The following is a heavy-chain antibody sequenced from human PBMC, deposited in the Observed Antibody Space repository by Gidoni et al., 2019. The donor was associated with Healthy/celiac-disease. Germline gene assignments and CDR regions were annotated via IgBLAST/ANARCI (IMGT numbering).Heavy chain of an antibody. Sequence: EVQLLESGGGLVQPGGSLRLSCAASGFTFSSYAMSWVRQAPGKGLEWVSAISGSGGSTYYADSVKGRFTISRDNSKNTLYLQMNSLRAEDTAVYYCAKAYLYYDSSGYFYYFDYWGQGTLVTVSS. CDR1: GFTFSSYA. V-gene: IGHV3-23*01. D-gene: IGHD3-22*01. CDR2: ISGSGGST. J-gene: IGHJ4*02. CDR3: AKAYLYYDSSGYFYYFDY.